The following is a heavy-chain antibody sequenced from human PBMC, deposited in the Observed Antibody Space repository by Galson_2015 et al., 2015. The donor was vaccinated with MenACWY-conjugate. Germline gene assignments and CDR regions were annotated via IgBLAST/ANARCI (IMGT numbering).Heavy chain of an antibody. Sequence: QSGAEVKKPGESLQISCKGSSYSFTNYWIGWVRQMPGKGLEWMGRFNPANSETRYSPTFQGQVTISADESISTAYLQWTSWKASDSAMYYCARRPPGGLGLDVWGRGTTVTVSS. V-gene: IGHV5-51*01. J-gene: IGHJ6*02. CDR2: FNPANSET. D-gene: IGHD1-26*01. CDR3: ARRPPGGLGLDV. CDR1: SYSFTNYW.